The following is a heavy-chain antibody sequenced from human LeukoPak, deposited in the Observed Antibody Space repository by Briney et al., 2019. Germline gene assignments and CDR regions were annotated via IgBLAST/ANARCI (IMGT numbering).Heavy chain of an antibody. CDR1: GFTFSDYY. Sequence: PGGSLRLSCAASGFTFSDYYMSWIRQAPGKGLEWVSYISSSSSYTNYADSVKGRFTISRDNAKNSLYLQMNSLRAEDTAVYYCAKAYYDTSGRMGGFDYWGQGTLVTVSS. CDR2: ISSSSSYT. CDR3: AKAYYDTSGRMGGFDY. D-gene: IGHD3-22*01. J-gene: IGHJ4*02. V-gene: IGHV3-11*03.